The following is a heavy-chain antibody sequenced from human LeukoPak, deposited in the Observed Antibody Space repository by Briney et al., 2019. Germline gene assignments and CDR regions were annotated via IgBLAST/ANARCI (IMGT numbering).Heavy chain of an antibody. CDR1: GYTFTSYY. CDR3: ARVGYYDFRFDP. CDR2: INPSGGST. D-gene: IGHD3-3*01. Sequence: ASVKVSCKASGYTFTSYYLYWVRQAPGQGLEWMGVINPSGGSTTSAQKFQGRVTMSVDTSKNQFSLKLSSVTAADTAVYYCARVGYYDFRFDPWGQGTLVTVSS. J-gene: IGHJ5*02. V-gene: IGHV1-46*01.